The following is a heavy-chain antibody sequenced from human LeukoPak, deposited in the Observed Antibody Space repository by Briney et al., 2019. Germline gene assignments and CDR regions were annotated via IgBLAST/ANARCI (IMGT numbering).Heavy chain of an antibody. J-gene: IGHJ6*03. CDR3: ARDQSGPSGYYYYYMDV. CDR1: GYTLTNYG. V-gene: IGHV1-18*01. Sequence: ASVKVSFKASGYTLTNYGFSWVRQAPGQGLEWMGWFNPYNGETKYTQKLQGRVTMTTDTSSGTAYMELRSLTSDDTAVYYCARDQSGPSGYYYYYMDVWGKGTTVTVSS. D-gene: IGHD6-25*01. CDR2: FNPYNGET.